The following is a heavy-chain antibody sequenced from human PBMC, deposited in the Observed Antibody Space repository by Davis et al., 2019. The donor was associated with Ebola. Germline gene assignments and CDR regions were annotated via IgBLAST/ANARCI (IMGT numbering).Heavy chain of an antibody. V-gene: IGHV1-69*13. D-gene: IGHD3-9*01. CDR3: VRALLTGYYAFET. CDR2: IMPIFGRA. Sequence: SVKVSCKASGYTFRNSAISWVRQAPGQGLEWLGKIMPIFGRAIYAQKFQDRVTIIADESTTTVYMELSSLRSEDTADYYCVRALLTGYYAFETWGQGTLVTVSS. J-gene: IGHJ3*02. CDR1: GYTFRNSA.